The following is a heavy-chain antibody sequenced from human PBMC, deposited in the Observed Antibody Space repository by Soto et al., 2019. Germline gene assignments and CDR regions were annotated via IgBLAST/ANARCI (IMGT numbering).Heavy chain of an antibody. CDR2: ISVYNGNT. Sequence: ASVKVSCKASGYTFTSYAFSWVRQAPGQGLEWMGWISVYNGNTNYAQKLQGRVTMTTDTSTSTAYMELRSLRSDDTAVYYCARDKAGIAVAGTFDYWGQGTLVTVSS. CDR1: GYTFTSYA. CDR3: ARDKAGIAVAGTFDY. D-gene: IGHD6-19*01. J-gene: IGHJ4*02. V-gene: IGHV1-18*01.